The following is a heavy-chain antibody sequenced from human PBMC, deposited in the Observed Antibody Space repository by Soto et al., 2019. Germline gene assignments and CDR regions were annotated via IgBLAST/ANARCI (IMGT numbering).Heavy chain of an antibody. CDR1: GFTFSNYA. CDR3: ARGGSDFDS. CDR2: ISSNGGST. Sequence: EVQLVESGGGLVQPGGSLRLSCAASGFTFSNYAMHWVRQAPGKGLEYVSAISSNGGSTYYANSVKGRFTISKDNSKNTLYLQRGSLRAEDMAVYYCARGGSDFDSWGQGTLVTVSS. D-gene: IGHD1-26*01. V-gene: IGHV3-64*01. J-gene: IGHJ4*02.